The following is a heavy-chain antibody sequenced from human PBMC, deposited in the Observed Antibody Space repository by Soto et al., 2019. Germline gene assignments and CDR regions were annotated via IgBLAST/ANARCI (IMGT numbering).Heavy chain of an antibody. J-gene: IGHJ6*02. CDR3: ARERYQVISDGMDV. D-gene: IGHD2-2*01. CDR2: INPQTGGT. V-gene: IGHV1-2*02. Sequence: ASVKVACHASLYTFTGYYIHWVRESPGQGLEWMGWINPQTGGTSYAQKFQGRVTLSRDTSINTAYLELSRLRFDDAAVYFCARERYQVISDGMDVWGQGTTVTVSS. CDR1: LYTFTGYY.